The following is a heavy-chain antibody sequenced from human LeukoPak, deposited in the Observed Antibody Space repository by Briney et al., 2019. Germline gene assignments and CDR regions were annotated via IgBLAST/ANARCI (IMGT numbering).Heavy chain of an antibody. CDR2: IYYSGST. CDR3: ARDGYGGPTVEGFDP. CDR1: GGSISSGGYY. V-gene: IGHV4-31*03. J-gene: IGHJ5*02. Sequence: SETLSLTCTVSGGSISSGGYYWSWIRQHPGKGLEWIGYIYYSGSTYYNPSLKSRVTISVDTSKNQFSLKLSSVTAADTAVYYCARDGYGGPTVEGFDPWGQGTLVTVSS. D-gene: IGHD4-23*01.